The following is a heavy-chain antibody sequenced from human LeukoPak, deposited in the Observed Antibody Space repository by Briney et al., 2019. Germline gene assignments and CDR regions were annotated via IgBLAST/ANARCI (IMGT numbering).Heavy chain of an antibody. V-gene: IGHV3-21*01. J-gene: IGHJ4*02. CDR2: ISSSSSYI. D-gene: IGHD6-19*01. CDR1: GFTFSSYS. Sequence: PGESLRLSCAAAGFTFSSYSMNWVRQAPGKGLEWVSSISSSSSYIYYADSVKGRFTISRDNAKNSLYLQMNSLRAEDTAVYYCARDGPTGYSSGWDSDYWGQGTLVTVSS. CDR3: ARDGPTGYSSGWDSDY.